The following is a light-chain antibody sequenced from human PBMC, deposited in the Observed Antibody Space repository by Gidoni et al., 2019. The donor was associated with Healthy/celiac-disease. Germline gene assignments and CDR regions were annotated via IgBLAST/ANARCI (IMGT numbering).Light chain of an antibody. V-gene: IGLV2-8*01. Sequence: QSALTPPPSASGSPGQSVTISCTGTSSDVGGYSNVSWYQQHPGKAPKLMIYEVSKRPSGVPDRFSGSKSGNTASLTVSGLQAEDEAEYYCSSYAGSNNYVFGTGTKVTVL. CDR3: SSYAGSNNYV. CDR1: SSDVGGYSN. CDR2: EVS. J-gene: IGLJ1*01.